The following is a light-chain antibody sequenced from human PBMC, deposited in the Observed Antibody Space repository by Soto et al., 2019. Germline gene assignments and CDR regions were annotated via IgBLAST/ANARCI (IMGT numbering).Light chain of an antibody. V-gene: IGKV1-39*01. CDR3: QQGYSTPWK. CDR1: QGISTY. Sequence: DIQMTQSPSSLSESAGDRVTITCRASQGISTYLNWYQQKPGKAPKLLIYAASSLQIGVQPRLSGSGYGTEFHITIRSMPTEDSATYYCQQGYSTPWKFGKGTKVDSK. CDR2: AAS. J-gene: IGKJ1*01.